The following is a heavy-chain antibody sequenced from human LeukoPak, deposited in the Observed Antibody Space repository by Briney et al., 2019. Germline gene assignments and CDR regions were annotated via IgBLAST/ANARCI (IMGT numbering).Heavy chain of an antibody. V-gene: IGHV4-61*01. CDR1: GGSVSSGSYY. D-gene: IGHD6-13*01. Sequence: SETLSLTCTVSGGSVSSGSYYWSWIRQPPGKGLEWIGYIYYSGSTNYNPSLKSRVTISVDTSKNQFSLKLSSVTAADTAVYYCAREPYDSSYGNWFDPWGQETLVTVSS. J-gene: IGHJ5*02. CDR2: IYYSGST. CDR3: AREPYDSSYGNWFDP.